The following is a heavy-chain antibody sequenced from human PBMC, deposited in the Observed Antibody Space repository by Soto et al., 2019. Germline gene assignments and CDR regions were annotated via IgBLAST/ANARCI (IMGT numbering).Heavy chain of an antibody. CDR1: GGTFNTYT. D-gene: IGHD5-18*01. Sequence: GASVKVSCKASGGTFNTYTFTWVRQAPGQGLECVGGIIPIFGTVNYAQKFQGRVTITADESTSTVYMELRSLTSEDTAVYYCARIPRYSFPTSDSLDFWGQGTVVTVSS. J-gene: IGHJ4*02. CDR2: IIPIFGTV. V-gene: IGHV1-69*13. CDR3: ARIPRYSFPTSDSLDF.